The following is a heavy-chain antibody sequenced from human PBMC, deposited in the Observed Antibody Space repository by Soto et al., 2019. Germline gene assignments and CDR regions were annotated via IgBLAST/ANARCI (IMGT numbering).Heavy chain of an antibody. D-gene: IGHD6-19*01. V-gene: IGHV1-18*01. CDR1: GYTFTSYG. Sequence: QVQLVQSGAEVKKPGASVKVSCKASGYTFTSYGISWVRQAPGQGLEWMGWISAYNGNTKYAQKRQGRVTMTRDTSKSTAYMEVRSLRSDDTAVDYCARDLAVGLVDYWGQGTLVTVSS. CDR2: ISAYNGNT. CDR3: ARDLAVGLVDY. J-gene: IGHJ4*02.